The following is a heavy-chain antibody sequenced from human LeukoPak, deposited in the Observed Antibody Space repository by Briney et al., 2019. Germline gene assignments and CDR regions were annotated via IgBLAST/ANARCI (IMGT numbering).Heavy chain of an antibody. CDR3: AKVQGFFGAAYDGFDI. J-gene: IGHJ3*02. CDR2: ISDNGNNK. V-gene: IGHV3-30*18. CDR1: GFTFSIYG. Sequence: GGSLRLSCAASGFTFSIYGMHCVRQAPGEGLEWVAVISDNGNNKYYSDSVKGRFTSSRDNSKKTLYLQMHSLRPEDTAVYYCAKVQGFFGAAYDGFDIWGVGTMVTVSS. D-gene: IGHD3-3*01.